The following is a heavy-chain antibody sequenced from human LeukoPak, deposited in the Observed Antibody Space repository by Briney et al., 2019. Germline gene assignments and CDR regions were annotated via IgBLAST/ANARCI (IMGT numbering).Heavy chain of an antibody. CDR2: IYHIGST. Sequence: PSETLSLTCAVSDGSISSGSYSWSWIRQPPGKGLEWIGYIYHIGSTYYNPSLKSRVTMSVDKSKNQFSLKLSSVTAADTAVYYCARDRDYYGSGSSGAFDIWGQGTMVTVSS. J-gene: IGHJ3*02. CDR3: ARDRDYYGSGSSGAFDI. CDR1: DGSISSGSYS. D-gene: IGHD3-10*01. V-gene: IGHV4-30-2*01.